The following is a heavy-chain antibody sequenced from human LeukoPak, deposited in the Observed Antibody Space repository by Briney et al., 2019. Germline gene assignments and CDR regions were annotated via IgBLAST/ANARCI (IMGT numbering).Heavy chain of an antibody. CDR2: ISGSGGST. CDR3: AKGVIAVTGLFDY. V-gene: IGHV3-23*01. J-gene: IGHJ4*02. Sequence: GGSLRLSCAASGFIFSSYSMNWVRQAPGKGLEWVSAISGSGGSTYYADSVKGRFTISRDNSKNTLYLQMNSLRAEDTAVYYCAKGVIAVTGLFDYWGQGALVTVSS. D-gene: IGHD6-19*01. CDR1: GFIFSSYS.